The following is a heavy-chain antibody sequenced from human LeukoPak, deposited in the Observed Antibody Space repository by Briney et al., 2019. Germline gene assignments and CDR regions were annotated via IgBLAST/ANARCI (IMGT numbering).Heavy chain of an antibody. CDR2: IYYSGST. J-gene: IGHJ2*01. Sequence: SETLSLTCTVSGGSISSYYWSWIRQPPGKGLEWIGYIYYSGSTNYNPSLKSQVTISVDTSKNQFSLKLSSVTAADTAVYYCARDLERYFDLWGRGTLVTVSS. CDR1: GGSISSYY. CDR3: ARDLERYFDL. V-gene: IGHV4-59*01.